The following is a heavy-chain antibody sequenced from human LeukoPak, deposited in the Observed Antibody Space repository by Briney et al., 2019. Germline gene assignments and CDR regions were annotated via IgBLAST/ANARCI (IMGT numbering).Heavy chain of an antibody. CDR2: IKSKTDGGTT. CDR1: GFTFSNAW. Sequence: GGSLRLSCAASGFTFSNAWMSWVRQAPGKGLEWVGRIKSKTDGGTTDYAAPVKGRFTISRDDSKNTLYLQMNSLRAEDTAVYYCEGYYDSSGKTPLDAFDIWGQGTMVTVSS. J-gene: IGHJ3*02. D-gene: IGHD3-22*01. V-gene: IGHV3-15*01. CDR3: EGYYDSSGKTPLDAFDI.